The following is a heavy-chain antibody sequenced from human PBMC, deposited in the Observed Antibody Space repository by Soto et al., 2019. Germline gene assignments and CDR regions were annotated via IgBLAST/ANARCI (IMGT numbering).Heavy chain of an antibody. J-gene: IGHJ6*02. D-gene: IGHD2-21*02. CDR2: MYNTGST. CDR3: ARDLWGYCGADCYPLDV. CDR1: GGSISRYY. Sequence: SETLSLTCTVSGGSISRYYWSWSRQPPGKGLEWIGYMYNTGSTIYNPSLKSRVTISVDTSKNQFSLKLNSVTAADTAVYYCARDLWGYCGADCYPLDVWGQGTTVTVSS. V-gene: IGHV4-59*01.